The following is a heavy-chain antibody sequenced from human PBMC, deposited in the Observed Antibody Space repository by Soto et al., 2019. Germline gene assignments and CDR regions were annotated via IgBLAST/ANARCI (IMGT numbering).Heavy chain of an antibody. J-gene: IGHJ4*02. Sequence: QVQLQQWGAGLLKPSETLSLTCAVYGGSFSGYYWSWIRQPPGKGLEWIGEINHSGSTNYNPSLKSRVTISVDTSKNQFSLKLSSVTAADTAVYYCARGGLRFLTRGVFDYWGQGTLVTVSS. CDR2: INHSGST. V-gene: IGHV4-34*01. CDR3: ARGGLRFLTRGVFDY. D-gene: IGHD5-12*01. CDR1: GGSFSGYY.